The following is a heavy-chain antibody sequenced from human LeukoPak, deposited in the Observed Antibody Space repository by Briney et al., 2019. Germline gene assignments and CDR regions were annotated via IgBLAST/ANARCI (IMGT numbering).Heavy chain of an antibody. CDR2: IYSSGST. Sequence: PSETLSLTCTVSGGSISSTIYYWGWLRQPPGKGLEWIGSIYSSGSTYYNPSLKRRVTISVDTSKNQFSLKLSSVTAADTAVYYCARHFSSYYYYMDVWGKGTTVTVSS. CDR3: ARHFSSYYYYMDV. J-gene: IGHJ6*03. D-gene: IGHD3-3*02. V-gene: IGHV4-39*01. CDR1: GGSISSTIYY.